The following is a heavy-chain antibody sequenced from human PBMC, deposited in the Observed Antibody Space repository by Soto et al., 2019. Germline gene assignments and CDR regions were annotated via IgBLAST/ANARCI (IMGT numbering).Heavy chain of an antibody. CDR3: ARDLARYSSSSHFDY. CDR1: GGTFSSYA. J-gene: IGHJ4*02. CDR2: IIPIFGTA. Sequence: QVQLVQSGAEVKKPGSSVKVSCKASGGTFSSYAISCVRQAPGQGLEWMGGIIPIFGTANYAQKFQGRVTITADESTSTAYMELSSLRSEDTAGCYCARDLARYSSSSHFDYWGQGSLVTVSS. D-gene: IGHD6-6*01. V-gene: IGHV1-69*01.